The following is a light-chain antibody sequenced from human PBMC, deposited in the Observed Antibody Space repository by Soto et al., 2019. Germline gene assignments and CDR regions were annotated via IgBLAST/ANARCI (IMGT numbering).Light chain of an antibody. CDR3: HQRQSWPRT. CDR1: QAVNTR. J-gene: IGKJ1*01. CDR2: LAS. Sequence: EIVLTQSPATLSSFPGDRVTLSCRASQAVNTRLAWYQHRPGQAPRLLIYLASNRAPGVPARFSGSGSGTDFTLTISDVEPEDFAVYYCHQRQSWPRTFGQGTTVDI. V-gene: IGKV3-11*01.